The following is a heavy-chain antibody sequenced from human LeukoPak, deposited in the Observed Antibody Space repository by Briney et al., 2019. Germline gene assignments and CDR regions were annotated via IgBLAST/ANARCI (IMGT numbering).Heavy chain of an antibody. V-gene: IGHV3-33*06. CDR1: GFNFDIAW. D-gene: IGHD3-16*01. CDR2: IWYDGSNK. Sequence: GGSLRLSCAVSGFNFDIAWMNWVRQAPGKGLEWVAVIWYDGSNKYYADSVKGRFTISRDNSKNTLYLQMNSLRAEDTAVYYCAKGEVWGLGAFDIWGQGTMVTVSS. J-gene: IGHJ3*02. CDR3: AKGEVWGLGAFDI.